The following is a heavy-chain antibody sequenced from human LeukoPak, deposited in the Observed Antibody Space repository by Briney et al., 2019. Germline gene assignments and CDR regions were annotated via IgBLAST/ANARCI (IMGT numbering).Heavy chain of an antibody. V-gene: IGHV3-21*01. J-gene: IGHJ4*02. CDR3: AKGRRGPDY. CDR1: GFSFSTYS. CDR2: ISGSRTYI. D-gene: IGHD3-10*01. Sequence: GGSLRLSCAASGFSFSTYSMNWVRQAPGKGLEWVSLISGSRTYIYYADSVKGRFTISRDNAKNSLYLQMNSLRAEDTAVYYCAKGRRGPDYWGQGTLVTVSS.